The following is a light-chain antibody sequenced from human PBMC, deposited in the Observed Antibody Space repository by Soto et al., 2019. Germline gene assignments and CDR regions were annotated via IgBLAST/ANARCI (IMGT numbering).Light chain of an antibody. J-gene: IGKJ1*01. CDR3: QQYGSSPGT. Sequence: EIVLTQSPGTLSLSPGERATLSCRASQSVSSTYFAWYHQKPGQAPRLLIYGASSRATGIPDRFSGSGSGTDFTLTSSRLEPEDFAVYYCQQYGSSPGTFGQGTKVEIK. V-gene: IGKV3-20*01. CDR2: GAS. CDR1: QSVSSTY.